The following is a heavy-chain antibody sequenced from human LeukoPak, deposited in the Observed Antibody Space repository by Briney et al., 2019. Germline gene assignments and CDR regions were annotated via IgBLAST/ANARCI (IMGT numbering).Heavy chain of an antibody. CDR2: INPNSGAT. J-gene: IGHJ4*02. V-gene: IGHV1-2*02. D-gene: IGHD5-12*01. CDR3: STFRGYDNTFDF. CDR1: GYTFTGYY. Sequence: ASVKVSCKASGYTFTGYYMYWVRRAPGQGLEWVEWINPNSGATNYAQKFQGRLTLTRDSSISTAYMELSNLRSDDTAVYYCSTFRGYDNTFDFWGRGTLVTVSS.